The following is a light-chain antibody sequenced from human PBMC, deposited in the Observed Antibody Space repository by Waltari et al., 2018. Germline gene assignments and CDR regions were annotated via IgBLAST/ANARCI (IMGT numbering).Light chain of an antibody. Sequence: DIVMTQSPDSLAVSLGERATINCTSTQTVLHSSNNKNYLAWYQQKPGQPPKLLIYWASTRDSAVPVRFSGGGSEEDFTHTISSLQAEDVAVYCCQQYYNAPLTFGGGTKVEIK. J-gene: IGKJ4*01. CDR2: WAS. V-gene: IGKV4-1*01. CDR1: QTVLHSSNNKNY. CDR3: QQYYNAPLT.